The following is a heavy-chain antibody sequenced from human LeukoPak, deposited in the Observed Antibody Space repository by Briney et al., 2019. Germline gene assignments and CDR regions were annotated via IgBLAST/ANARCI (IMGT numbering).Heavy chain of an antibody. CDR2: ISGSGGST. CDR3: AKDPPMYSSSWYPGDY. V-gene: IGHV3-23*01. J-gene: IGHJ4*02. CDR1: GFTVSSNY. Sequence: GGSLRLSCAASGFTVSSNYMSWVRQAPGKGLEWVSAISGSGGSTYYADSVKGRFTISRDNSKNTLYLQMNSLRAEDTAVYYCAKDPPMYSSSWYPGDYWGQGTLVTVSS. D-gene: IGHD6-13*01.